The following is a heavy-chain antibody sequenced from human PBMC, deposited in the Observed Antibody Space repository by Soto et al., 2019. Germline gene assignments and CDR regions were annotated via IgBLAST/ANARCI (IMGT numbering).Heavy chain of an antibody. J-gene: IGHJ6*02. CDR3: ARDQCSGGSCGDYYYALDV. D-gene: IGHD2-15*01. Sequence: QVLLQESGPGLVKPSETLSLTCTISGGSISNYYWNWIRQPPGKGLAWIGYIYYSGDTNYNPSLKGRVTLSVDTPKYQFSLKLSSVTAADAAVYYCARDQCSGGSCGDYYYALDVWGQGTAVTVS. CDR2: IYYSGDT. CDR1: GGSISNYY. V-gene: IGHV4-59*01.